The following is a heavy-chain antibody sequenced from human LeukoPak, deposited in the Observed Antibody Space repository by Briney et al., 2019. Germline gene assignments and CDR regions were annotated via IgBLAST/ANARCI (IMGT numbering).Heavy chain of an antibody. V-gene: IGHV3-20*04. J-gene: IGHJ5*02. CDR3: ARDHGITGTTFFWFDP. Sequence: GGSLRLSCAASGFTFDDYGMSWVRQAPGKGLEWVSGINWNGGSTGYADSVKGRFTISRDNAKNSLYLQMNSLRAEDTALYYCARDHGITGTTFFWFDPWGQGTLVTVSS. CDR2: INWNGGST. D-gene: IGHD1-7*01. CDR1: GFTFDDYG.